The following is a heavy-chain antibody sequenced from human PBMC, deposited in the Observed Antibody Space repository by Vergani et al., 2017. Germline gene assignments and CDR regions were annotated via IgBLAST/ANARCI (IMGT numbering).Heavy chain of an antibody. Sequence: QVQLVESGGGVVQPGRSLRLSCAASGFTFNQYGMHWVRQAPGKGLEWVAVTWYDGNNKQYADSVKGRFTISRDNSKSTMYLQMNSLRDEDTCVYYCARDWRLLYNRFDPWGQGTLVTVSS. CDR3: ARDWRLLYNRFDP. D-gene: IGHD5-12*01. J-gene: IGHJ5*02. CDR1: GFTFNQYG. CDR2: TWYDGNNK. V-gene: IGHV3-33*01.